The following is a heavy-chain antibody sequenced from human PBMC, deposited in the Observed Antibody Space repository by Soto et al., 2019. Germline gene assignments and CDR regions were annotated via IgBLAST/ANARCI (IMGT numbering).Heavy chain of an antibody. CDR1: GFTFSSYS. CDR3: ASDEFSMASGY. D-gene: IGHD2-8*01. Sequence: EVQLVESGGGLVKPGGSLRLSCAASGFTFSSYSMNWVRQAPGKGLEWVASISSSGSYIYYADSVKGRFTISRDNAKNSLYLQMNSLRAEDTAVYYFASDEFSMASGYWGQGTLVTVSS. V-gene: IGHV3-21*01. CDR2: ISSSGSYI. J-gene: IGHJ4*02.